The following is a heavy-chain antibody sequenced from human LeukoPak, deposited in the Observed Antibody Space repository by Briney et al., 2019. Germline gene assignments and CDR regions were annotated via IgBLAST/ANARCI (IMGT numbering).Heavy chain of an antibody. CDR2: TFYRSKWYH. Sequence: SQTLSLTCAISGDSVSSNSATWHWIRRSPSRGLEWLGRTFYRSKWYHDYAVSAKSRITINPDTSKNQFSLQLNSVTPEDTAVYYCASTINGRYFDWFDPWGQGTLVTVSS. CDR1: GDSVSSNSAT. J-gene: IGHJ5*02. V-gene: IGHV6-1*01. CDR3: ASTINGRYFDWFDP. D-gene: IGHD1-26*01.